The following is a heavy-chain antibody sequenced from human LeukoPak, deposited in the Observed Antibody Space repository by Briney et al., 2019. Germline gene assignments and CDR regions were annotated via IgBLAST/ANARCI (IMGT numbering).Heavy chain of an antibody. Sequence: GGSLRLSCAASGFTFSSYSMNWVRQAPGKGLEWVANIKQDGSEKYYVDSVKGRFTISRDNAKNSLYLQMNSLRAEDTAVYYCARDEIYGGNSFDYWGQGTLVTVSS. D-gene: IGHD4-23*01. CDR2: IKQDGSEK. CDR3: ARDEIYGGNSFDY. V-gene: IGHV3-7*01. J-gene: IGHJ4*02. CDR1: GFTFSSYS.